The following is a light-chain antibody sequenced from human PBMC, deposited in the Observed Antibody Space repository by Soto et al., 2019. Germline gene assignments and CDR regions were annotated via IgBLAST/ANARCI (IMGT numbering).Light chain of an antibody. J-gene: IGLJ1*01. Sequence: QSVLTQPASVSGSPGQSSTISCTGTSSDVGRYNLVSWYQQHPGKAPKLMIYEGSKRPSGVSNRFSGSKSGNKASLTISGLQAEDEADYYCCSYAGSSTDVFGTGTKVTVL. CDR3: CSYAGSSTDV. CDR1: SSDVGRYNL. V-gene: IGLV2-23*01. CDR2: EGS.